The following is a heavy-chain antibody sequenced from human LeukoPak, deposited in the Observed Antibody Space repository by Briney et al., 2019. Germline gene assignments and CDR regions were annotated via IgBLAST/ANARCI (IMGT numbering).Heavy chain of an antibody. Sequence: GGSLRLSCGASGFTFSSYAMNWVRQAPGKGLEWVSAISGSGGGTYYADSVKGRFTISRDNSKNTLYLQMNSLRAEDTAIYYCAKDRWQLSPDYYYYMDVWGKGTTVTVFS. CDR1: GFTFSSYA. CDR2: ISGSGGGT. CDR3: AKDRWQLSPDYYYYMDV. D-gene: IGHD3-16*02. V-gene: IGHV3-23*01. J-gene: IGHJ6*03.